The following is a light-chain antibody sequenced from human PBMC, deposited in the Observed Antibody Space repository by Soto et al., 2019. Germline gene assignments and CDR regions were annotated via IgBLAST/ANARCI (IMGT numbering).Light chain of an antibody. Sequence: DVVLTQSPLSLPVTLGQPASISCRSSQSLVYSVGNIYLHWFHQRPGQSPRRLIYKVSNRDSGAPDRFSGSGSGTDFTLKISRVEAEDVGVYYCMHATHRSRTFGQGTKVEIK. CDR1: QSLVYSVGNIY. CDR2: KVS. CDR3: MHATHRSRT. V-gene: IGKV2-30*01. J-gene: IGKJ1*01.